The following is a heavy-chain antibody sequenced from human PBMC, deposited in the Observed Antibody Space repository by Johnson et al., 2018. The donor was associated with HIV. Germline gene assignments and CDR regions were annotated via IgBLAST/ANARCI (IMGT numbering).Heavy chain of an antibody. Sequence: VQLVESGGGVVRPGGSLRLSCAASGFTFDDYDMSWVRQGPGKGLEWVSGIKWNGAITGYADSVKGRFTISRDNAKNSLYLQMNSLRAGDTAIYYCAKGLGGWGTNDAFDIWGQGTKVTVSS. CDR2: IKWNGAIT. CDR1: GFTFDDYD. J-gene: IGHJ3*02. D-gene: IGHD3-16*01. V-gene: IGHV3-20*04. CDR3: AKGLGGWGTNDAFDI.